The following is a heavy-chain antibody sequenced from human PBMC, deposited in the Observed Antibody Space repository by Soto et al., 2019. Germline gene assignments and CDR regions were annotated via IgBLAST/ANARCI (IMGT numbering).Heavy chain of an antibody. CDR2: ISAYNGNT. V-gene: IGHV1-18*01. D-gene: IGHD4-17*01. CDR3: ARGGQAHGDYRFYYSCMDV. CDR1: GYSFTSYG. J-gene: IGHJ6*03. Sequence: ASVKVSCKASGYSFTSYGISWVRQAPGQGLEWMGWISAYNGNTNYSQKLQGRVTMTTDTSASTAYMELSSLMSEDTAVYYCARGGQAHGDYRFYYSCMDVWGKETTLTVSS.